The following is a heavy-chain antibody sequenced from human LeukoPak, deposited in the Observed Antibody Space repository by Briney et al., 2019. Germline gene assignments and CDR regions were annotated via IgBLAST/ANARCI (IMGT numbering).Heavy chain of an antibody. J-gene: IGHJ6*04. CDR2: ISSSGSTI. CDR1: GFTFSSYE. D-gene: IGHD3-10*02. Sequence: SGGSLRLSCAASGFTFSSYEMNWVRQAPGKGLERVSYISSSGSTIYYADSVKGRFTISRDNAKNQLYLQMNSLRAEDTAVYYCAELGITMNGGVWGKGTTVTISS. V-gene: IGHV3-48*03. CDR3: AELGITMNGGV.